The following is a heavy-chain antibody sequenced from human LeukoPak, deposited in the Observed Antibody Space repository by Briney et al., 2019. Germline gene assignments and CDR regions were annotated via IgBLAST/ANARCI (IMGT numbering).Heavy chain of an antibody. CDR2: INPNSGGT. J-gene: IGHJ4*02. Sequence: ASVKVSCKASGYTFTGYYMHWVRQAPGQGLEWMGWINPNSGGTNYAQKFQGRVTMTRDTSISTAYMELSSLRSDDTAVYYCARDFLGGIAAAVPNLDYWGQGTLVTVSS. CDR1: GYTFTGYY. V-gene: IGHV1-2*02. D-gene: IGHD6-13*01. CDR3: ARDFLGGIAAAVPNLDY.